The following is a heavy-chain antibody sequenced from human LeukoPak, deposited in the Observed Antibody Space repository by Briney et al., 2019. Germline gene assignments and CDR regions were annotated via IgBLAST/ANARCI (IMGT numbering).Heavy chain of an antibody. CDR1: GFSFGKYW. CDR2: IKLDGSEK. Sequence: PGGSLRPSCVASGFSFGKYWMSLVRQAPGKGLEWVANIKLDGSEKNYVDSVKGRFTISRDNTKNSLYLQMNSLRVEDTAVFYCARDQYDTWSRRGNFDSWGQGTLVIVSS. CDR3: ARDQYDTWSRRGNFDS. J-gene: IGHJ4*02. V-gene: IGHV3-7*03. D-gene: IGHD3-3*01.